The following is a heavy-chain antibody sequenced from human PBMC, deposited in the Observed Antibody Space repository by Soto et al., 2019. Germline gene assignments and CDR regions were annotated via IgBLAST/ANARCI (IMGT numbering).Heavy chain of an antibody. D-gene: IGHD6-19*01. J-gene: IGHJ5*02. CDR1: GYTFPGNV. V-gene: IGHV1-8*01. Sequence: QVQLVQSGAEVKKPGASVKVSCKASGYTFPGNVSTWVGQAPGQGLKGMGWMNPNSGNTGYAQKFQGRVTMTRNTSISTAYMELSSLRSEDTAVYYCARTEQWLVREDWFDPWGQGTLVTVSS. CDR2: MNPNSGNT. CDR3: ARTEQWLVREDWFDP.